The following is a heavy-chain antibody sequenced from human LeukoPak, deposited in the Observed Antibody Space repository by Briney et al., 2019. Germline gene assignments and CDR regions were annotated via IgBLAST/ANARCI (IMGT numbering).Heavy chain of an antibody. CDR1: GGSVSSYY. CDR3: ARAHGGGSYYESDY. D-gene: IGHD1-26*01. J-gene: IGHJ4*02. V-gene: IGHV4-4*09. Sequence: SETLSLTCTVSGGSVSSYYWSWIRQPPGKGLEWIGYIYTSGSTNCNPSLKSRVTISVDTSKNQFSLKLSSVTAADTAVYYCARAHGGGSYYESDYWGQGTLVTVSS. CDR2: IYTSGST.